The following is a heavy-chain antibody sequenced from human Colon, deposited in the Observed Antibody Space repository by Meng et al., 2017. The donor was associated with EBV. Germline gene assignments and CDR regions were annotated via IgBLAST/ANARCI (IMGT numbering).Heavy chain of an antibody. D-gene: IGHD3-10*01. V-gene: IGHV4-4*02. CDR3: LRGSGGSV. J-gene: IGHJ1*01. Sequence: QVQLRESAPDLVKPSEPLSLSCAVSGDSITNHNWWAWVRQPPGKGLEWIGEIPHRGSSAYTPPLKSRVSMSIDKSKNQFSLKLTSVTAADTAVYHCLRGSGGSVWGQGTLVTVSS. CDR1: GDSITNHNW. CDR2: IPHRGSS.